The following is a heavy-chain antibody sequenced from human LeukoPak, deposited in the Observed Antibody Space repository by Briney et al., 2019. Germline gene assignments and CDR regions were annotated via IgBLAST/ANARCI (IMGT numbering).Heavy chain of an antibody. D-gene: IGHD2-15*01. CDR2: INPSGGST. Sequence: GASVKVSCKASGYTFTGYYMHWVRQAPGQGLEWMGIINPSGGSTSYAQKFQGRVTMTRDTSTSTVYMELSSLRSEDTAVYYCARAEPIYCSGGSCYFLDYWGQGTLVTVSS. CDR3: ARAEPIYCSGGSCYFLDY. J-gene: IGHJ4*02. CDR1: GYTFTGYY. V-gene: IGHV1-46*01.